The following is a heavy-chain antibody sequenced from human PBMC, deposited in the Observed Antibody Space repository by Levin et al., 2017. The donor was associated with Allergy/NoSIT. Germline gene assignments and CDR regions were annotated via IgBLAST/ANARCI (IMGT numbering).Heavy chain of an antibody. J-gene: IGHJ5*02. CDR1: GFTVSNNY. CDR2: IYSGGST. Sequence: GGSLRLSCAASGFTVSNNYMSWVRQAPGKGLEWVSVIYSGGSTYYADSVKGRFTISRDNSKNTLYLQMNSLRAEDTAVYYCARGFGELLYGFDPWGQGTLVTVSS. D-gene: IGHD3-10*01. CDR3: ARGFGELLYGFDP. V-gene: IGHV3-53*01.